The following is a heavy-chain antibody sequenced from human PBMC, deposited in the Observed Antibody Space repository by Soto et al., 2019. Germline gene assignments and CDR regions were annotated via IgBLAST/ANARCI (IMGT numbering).Heavy chain of an antibody. V-gene: IGHV3-30-3*01. CDR2: ISYDGSNK. D-gene: IGHD6-13*01. Sequence: GGSLRLSCAASGFTFSSYAMHWARQAPGKGLEWVAVISYDGSNKYYADSVKGRFTISRDNSKNTLYLQMNSLRAEDTAVYYCARSHRWRAAAGTYYFDYWGQGTLVTVSS. CDR3: ARSHRWRAAAGTYYFDY. CDR1: GFTFSSYA. J-gene: IGHJ4*02.